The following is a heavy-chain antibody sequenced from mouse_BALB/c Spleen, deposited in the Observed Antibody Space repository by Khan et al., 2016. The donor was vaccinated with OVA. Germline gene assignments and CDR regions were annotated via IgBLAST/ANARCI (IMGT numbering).Heavy chain of an antibody. CDR3: ADHLTGSFAY. CDR2: ISSGGDYT. D-gene: IGHD4-1*01. V-gene: IGHV5-6*01. Sequence: EVQRVESGGDLVKPGGSQKLSCAASGFTFSSYSMSWVRQTPDKRLEWVASISSGGDYTSYPDSVKGRFPISRDNAKNTLYLQMSDLKSEYTAMYYCADHLTGSFAYWGQGTLVTVSA. J-gene: IGHJ3*01. CDR1: GFTFSSYS.